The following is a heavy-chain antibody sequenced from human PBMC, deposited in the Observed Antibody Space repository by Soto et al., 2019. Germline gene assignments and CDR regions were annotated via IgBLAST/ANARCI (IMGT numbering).Heavy chain of an antibody. CDR3: GEELSYYYGSGSPDPNDY. Sequence: SVKVCKASGFTFTSSAMQWVRQARGQRLEWIGWIVVGSGNTNYAQKFQERVTITRDMSTSTAYMELSSLRSEDTAVYYCGEELSYYYGSGSPDPNDYWGQGTLVTV. CDR1: GFTFTSSA. V-gene: IGHV1-58*02. CDR2: IVVGSGNT. D-gene: IGHD3-10*01. J-gene: IGHJ4*02.